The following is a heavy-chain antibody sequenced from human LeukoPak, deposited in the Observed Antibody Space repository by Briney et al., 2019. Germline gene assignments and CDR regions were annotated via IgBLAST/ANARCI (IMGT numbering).Heavy chain of an antibody. D-gene: IGHD3-22*01. V-gene: IGHV3-7*01. Sequence: GGSRRLSCAASGFTFSSYWMSWVRQAPGKGLEWVANIKQDGSEKYYVDSVKGRFTISRDNAKDSLYLQMNSLRAEDTAVYYCARASDYYDSSGYYFLGADDYFDYWGQGTLVTVSS. CDR2: IKQDGSEK. J-gene: IGHJ4*02. CDR3: ARASDYYDSSGYYFLGADDYFDY. CDR1: GFTFSSYW.